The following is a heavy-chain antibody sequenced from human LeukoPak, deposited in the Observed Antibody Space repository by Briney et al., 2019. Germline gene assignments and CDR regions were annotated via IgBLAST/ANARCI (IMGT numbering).Heavy chain of an antibody. D-gene: IGHD2-21*02. CDR1: GGPLTISY. V-gene: IGHV4-59*13. CDR2: IYYTGIT. CDR3: VRGERCGGDCSSRQQ. J-gene: IGHJ1*01. Sequence: SETLSLTCTVSGGPLTISYWSWIRQPPGRGLEWIGYIYYTGITNYHPSLAGRVTMSLDMSKNLISLNLDSVTAADTAVYYCVRGERCGGDCSSRQQWGQGTLVTVPS.